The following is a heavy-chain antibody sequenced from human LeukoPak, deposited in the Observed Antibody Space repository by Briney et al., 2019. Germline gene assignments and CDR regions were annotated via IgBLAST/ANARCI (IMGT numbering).Heavy chain of an antibody. V-gene: IGHV1-2*02. J-gene: IGHJ3*01. Sequence: ASVRVSCKASGYSFSDFHIHWVRQAPGQGLECMGWINPKSGATTYAERFRGRVTMTRDTSLNTVYLELASLYSDDTAVFYCARDYSDGHNRRDAFDLWGQGTTLIVSS. D-gene: IGHD5-18*01. CDR1: GYSFSDFH. CDR2: INPKSGAT. CDR3: ARDYSDGHNRRDAFDL.